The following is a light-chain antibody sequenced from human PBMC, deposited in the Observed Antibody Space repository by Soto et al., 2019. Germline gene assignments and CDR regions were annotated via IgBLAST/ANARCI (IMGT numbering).Light chain of an antibody. CDR1: QPVGSAY. Sequence: EIVLTQSPGTLSLSPGDRATLSCRASQPVGSAYLAWYRQNLGQAPRPLIYATSSRATGISDRFSGSGSGTEFTLTISRLEAEDFAIYYCHQHGDSPWTFGQGTKVEIK. CDR2: ATS. CDR3: HQHGDSPWT. V-gene: IGKV3-20*01. J-gene: IGKJ1*01.